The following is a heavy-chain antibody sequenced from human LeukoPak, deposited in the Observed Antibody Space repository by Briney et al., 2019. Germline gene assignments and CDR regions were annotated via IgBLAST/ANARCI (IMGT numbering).Heavy chain of an antibody. CDR1: GYTFTGYY. CDR2: INPNSGGT. CDR3: ARVRADFWSGPYYYGMDV. D-gene: IGHD3-3*01. Sequence: ASVKVSFKASGYTFTGYYMHWVRQAPGQGLEWMGWINPNSGGTNYAQKFQGRVTMTRDTSISTAYMELSRLRSDDTAVYYCARVRADFWSGPYYYGMDVWGQGTTVTVSS. J-gene: IGHJ6*02. V-gene: IGHV1-2*02.